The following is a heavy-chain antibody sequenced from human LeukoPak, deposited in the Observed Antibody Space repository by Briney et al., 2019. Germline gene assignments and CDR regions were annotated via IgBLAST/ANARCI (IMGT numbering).Heavy chain of an antibody. Sequence: GGSLRLSCAASGFTFSSYAMHWVRQAPGKGLEYVSAISSNGGSTYYANSVKGRFTISRDNSKNTLYLQMGSLRAEDMAVYYYARGQYYYDSSGPQAPVDYWGQGTLVTVSS. CDR2: ISSNGGST. D-gene: IGHD3-22*01. V-gene: IGHV3-64*01. CDR1: GFTFSSYA. CDR3: ARGQYYYDSSGPQAPVDY. J-gene: IGHJ4*02.